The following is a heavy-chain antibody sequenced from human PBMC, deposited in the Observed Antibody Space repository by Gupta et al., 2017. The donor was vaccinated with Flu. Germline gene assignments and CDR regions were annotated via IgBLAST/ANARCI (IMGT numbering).Heavy chain of an antibody. V-gene: IGHV4-39*01. CDR3: ARQSAWRGEWYFDL. J-gene: IGHJ2*01. CDR2: IKYGRHK. Sequence: RHPGGKGVGWVGSIKYGRHKFYNPSVKGRVAISVDTSKNQFSLKLTSLTTADTAVYYCARQSAWRGEWYFDLWSRGSLVTVSS. D-gene: IGHD3-10*01.